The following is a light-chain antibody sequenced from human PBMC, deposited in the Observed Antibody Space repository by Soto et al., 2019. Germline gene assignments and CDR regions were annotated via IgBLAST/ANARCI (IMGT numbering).Light chain of an antibody. V-gene: IGKV1-27*01. Sequence: EIQMTQSPSSLSASVGDRVTITCRASQGITDYLAWYQQKPGQVPNLLIYAASTLQSGVPSRFSGSGSGTDFTLTITGLQPEDVATYYCQNYNSAPWTFGQGTKVEIK. CDR3: QNYNSAPWT. CDR2: AAS. J-gene: IGKJ1*01. CDR1: QGITDY.